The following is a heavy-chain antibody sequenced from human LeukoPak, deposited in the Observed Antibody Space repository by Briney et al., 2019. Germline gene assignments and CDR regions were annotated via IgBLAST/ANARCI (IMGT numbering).Heavy chain of an antibody. CDR2: VYHSGST. V-gene: IGHV4-4*02. J-gene: IGHJ5*02. Sequence: SETLSLTCAVSDGSISSSDWWSWVRQPPGKGLEWIGEVYHSGSTKHNPSLMSRVTMSVDKSKNQFSLRLSSVTAADTAVYYCARSDNYAWFDPWGQGTLVTVSS. D-gene: IGHD5-18*01. CDR3: ARSDNYAWFDP. CDR1: DGSISSSDW.